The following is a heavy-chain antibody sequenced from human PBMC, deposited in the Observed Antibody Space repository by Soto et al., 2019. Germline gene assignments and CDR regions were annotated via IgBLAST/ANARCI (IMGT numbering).Heavy chain of an antibody. V-gene: IGHV3-23*01. Sequence: EVQRLESGGGLVQPGGSLRLSCAASGFTFNNYAMTWIRQAPGKGLEWVSAISGGGDTTSYADSVKGRFTVSRDGSKNTLYLQMSSLRAEDTALYYCAKGRGGSGSLTPRVDFWGQGTLVTVSS. CDR2: ISGGGDTT. CDR3: AKGRGGSGSLTPRVDF. D-gene: IGHD3-10*01. CDR1: GFTFNNYA. J-gene: IGHJ4*02.